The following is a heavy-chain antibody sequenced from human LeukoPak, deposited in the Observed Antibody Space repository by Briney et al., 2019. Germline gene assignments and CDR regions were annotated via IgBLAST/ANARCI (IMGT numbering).Heavy chain of an antibody. V-gene: IGHV4-4*09. J-gene: IGHJ3*02. D-gene: IGHD1-1*01. CDR2: ISTSGNT. CDR1: GDSISSYY. CDR3: ARRNGRGWKYDDFDI. Sequence: PSETLSLTCTVSGDSISSYYWSWIRQPPGKGLEWIGHISTSGNTNYNSSLKRRVTISLGTSRNQFSLRLSSVTAADTAAYYCARRNGRGWKYDDFDIWGQGTMVTVSS.